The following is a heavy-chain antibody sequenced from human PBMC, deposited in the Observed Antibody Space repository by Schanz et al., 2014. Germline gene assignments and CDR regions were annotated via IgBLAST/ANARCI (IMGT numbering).Heavy chain of an antibody. D-gene: IGHD5-18*01. V-gene: IGHV3-7*05. J-gene: IGHJ4*02. CDR1: GFTFSDYW. CDR3: AKDAENTAMITDYFDC. Sequence: EVQLVESGGGLVQPGGSLRLSCTASGFTFSDYWMSWVRQAPGKGPEWVANIKHDGSVKDYVDSVEGRFTMSRDNAKNSVFLQMNRLRAEDTAVYYCAKDAENTAMITDYFDCWGQRTLVTRSS. CDR2: IKHDGSVK.